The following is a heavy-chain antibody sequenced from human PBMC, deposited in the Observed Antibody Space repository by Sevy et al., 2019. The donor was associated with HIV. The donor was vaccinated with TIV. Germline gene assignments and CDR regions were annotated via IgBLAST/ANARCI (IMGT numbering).Heavy chain of an antibody. CDR3: AKEWTQLSDWYGELDY. Sequence: GGSLRLSCAASGFTFSNYAMSWVRQAPGKGLEWVSSIRISGGNTYYADSVMGRFTISRDNSKNTLYLQMNSLRAEDTAVYYCAKEWTQLSDWYGELDYWGQGSLVTVSS. CDR1: GFTFSNYA. J-gene: IGHJ4*02. D-gene: IGHD6-19*01. V-gene: IGHV3-23*01. CDR2: IRISGGNT.